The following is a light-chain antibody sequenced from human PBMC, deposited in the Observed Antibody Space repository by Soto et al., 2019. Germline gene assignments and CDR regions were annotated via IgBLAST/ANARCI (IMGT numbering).Light chain of an antibody. V-gene: IGKV3-15*01. CDR2: GAS. CDR3: QQYYSYPLT. Sequence: VMTQSPATLSVSPGERATLSCWASETVATNLAWYQQKPGQAPRLLISGASTRAAGISDRFRGSGSGTEFTLTISSLRSEDFATYYCQQYYSYPLTFGQGTKVDIK. CDR1: ETVATN. J-gene: IGKJ1*01.